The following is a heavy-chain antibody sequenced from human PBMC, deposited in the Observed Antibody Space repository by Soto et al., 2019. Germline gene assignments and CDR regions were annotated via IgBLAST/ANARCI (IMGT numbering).Heavy chain of an antibody. J-gene: IGHJ6*02. CDR2: INAGNGHT. CDR1: GYTFTYSA. Sequence: ASVKVSCKASGYTFTYSAIHWVRQAPGQRLEWMGWINAGNGHTKYSQRFQGRVTIDRDTVARTAYMELSSLRSEDTAVYFCARAGPTYDILSDRYHYAMDVWGQGTTVTVSS. D-gene: IGHD3-9*01. CDR3: ARAGPTYDILSDRYHYAMDV. V-gene: IGHV1-3*01.